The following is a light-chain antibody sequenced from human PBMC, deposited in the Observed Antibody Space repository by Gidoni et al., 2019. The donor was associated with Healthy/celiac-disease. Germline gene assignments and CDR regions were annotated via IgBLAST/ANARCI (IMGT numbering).Light chain of an antibody. V-gene: IGKV3-11*01. CDR1: QSVSSY. CDR2: AAS. J-gene: IGKJ4*01. Sequence: ELVLTQSPATLSSSPGESATLSCRASQSVSSYLAWYQQKPGQAPRLLIYAASHRATGIPARFSGGGSGTDFTLTIGSLEPENFAVYYCQQRSDWPLTFGGGTKVEIK. CDR3: QQRSDWPLT.